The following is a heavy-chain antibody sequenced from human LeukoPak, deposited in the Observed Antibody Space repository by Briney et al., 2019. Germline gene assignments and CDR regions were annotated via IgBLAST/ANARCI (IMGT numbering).Heavy chain of an antibody. D-gene: IGHD2-21*02. CDR2: IIPILGIA. CDR1: GGTFSSYA. V-gene: IGHV1-69*04. CDR3: ARDCGGDCARVDWFDP. Sequence: SVKVSCKASGGTFSSYAISWVRQAPGQGLEWMGRIIPILGIANYAQKFQGRVTITADKSTSTAYMERSSLRSEYTAVYSCARDCGGDCARVDWFDPWGQGTLVTASS. J-gene: IGHJ5*02.